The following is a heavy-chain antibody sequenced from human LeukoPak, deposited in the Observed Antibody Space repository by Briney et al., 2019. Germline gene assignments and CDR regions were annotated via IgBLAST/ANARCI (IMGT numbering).Heavy chain of an antibody. CDR2: IRYDGNNK. Sequence: GGSLRLSCAASGFTFSSYGMHWVRQAPGKGLEWVAFIRYDGNNKYYADSVKGRFTISRDNSKNSLYLQLNSLRAEDTAVYYCARESGGDLGEAFDIWGQGTMVTVSS. D-gene: IGHD1-26*01. V-gene: IGHV3-30*02. CDR3: ARESGGDLGEAFDI. J-gene: IGHJ3*02. CDR1: GFTFSSYG.